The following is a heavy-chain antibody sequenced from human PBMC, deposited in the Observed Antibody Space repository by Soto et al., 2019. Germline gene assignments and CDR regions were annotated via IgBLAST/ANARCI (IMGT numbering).Heavy chain of an antibody. Sequence: QVQLVESGGGLVKPGGSLRLSCAASGFTFSDYYMSWIRQAPGKGLEWVSYISSSSSYTNYADSVKGRFTISRDNAKNSLYLQMNSLRAEDTAVYYCARDLGSGWYCDYWGQGTLVTVSS. J-gene: IGHJ4*02. V-gene: IGHV3-11*06. CDR1: GFTFSDYY. CDR2: ISSSSSYT. D-gene: IGHD6-19*01. CDR3: ARDLGSGWYCDY.